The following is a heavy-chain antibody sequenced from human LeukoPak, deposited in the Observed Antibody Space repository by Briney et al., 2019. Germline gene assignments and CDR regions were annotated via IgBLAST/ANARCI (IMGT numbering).Heavy chain of an antibody. D-gene: IGHD2/OR15-2a*01. CDR1: GFTFRNYA. CDR3: AKDPGAFPYFFDS. Sequence: PGGSLRLSCGASGFTFRNYAMNWVRQSPGKGLEYVSGISDSGQSPYYAASVRGRFTISRGNSNNTLYLQMNSLRAEDTAVYYCAKDPGAFPYFFDSWGQGTLVTVSS. CDR2: ISDSGQSP. V-gene: IGHV3-23*01. J-gene: IGHJ4*02.